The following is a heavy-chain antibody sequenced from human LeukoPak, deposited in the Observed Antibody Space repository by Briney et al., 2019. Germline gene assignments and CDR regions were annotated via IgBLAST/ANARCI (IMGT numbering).Heavy chain of an antibody. CDR2: INHSGST. CDR1: GGSFSGYY. Sequence: PSETLSLTCAVYGGSFSGYYWSRIRQPPGKGLEWIGEINHSGSTNYNPSLKSRVTISVDTSKNQFSLKLSSVTAADTAVYYCARDVYAVRGVIIYFDYWGQGTLVTVSS. J-gene: IGHJ4*02. CDR3: ARDVYAVRGVIIYFDY. V-gene: IGHV4-34*01. D-gene: IGHD3-10*01.